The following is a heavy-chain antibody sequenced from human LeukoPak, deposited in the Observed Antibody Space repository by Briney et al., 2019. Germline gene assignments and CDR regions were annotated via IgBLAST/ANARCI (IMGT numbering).Heavy chain of an antibody. CDR2: ISSSSSYT. J-gene: IGHJ4*02. D-gene: IGHD6-6*01. Sequence: TGGSLRLSCAASGFSFSAYYISWIRQAPGKGLEWASHISSSSSYTNYADSVKGRFTISRDNAKNSLYLQMNSLRAEDTAVYYCARGRGARPYYFDYWGQGTLVTVSS. V-gene: IGHV3-11*06. CDR1: GFSFSAYY. CDR3: ARGRGARPYYFDY.